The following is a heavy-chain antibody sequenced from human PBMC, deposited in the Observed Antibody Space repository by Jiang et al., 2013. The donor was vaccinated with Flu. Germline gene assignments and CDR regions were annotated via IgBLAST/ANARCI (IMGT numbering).Heavy chain of an antibody. CDR1: GYSFTSYW. Sequence: GAEVKKPGESLRISCKGSGYSFTSYWISWVRQMPGKGLEWMGRIDPSDSYTNYSPSFQGHVTISADKSISTAYLQWSSLKASDTAMYYCARQVAVAGTTLYGMDVWGQGTTVTVSS. CDR2: IDPSDSYT. D-gene: IGHD6-19*01. V-gene: IGHV5-10-1*01. CDR3: ARQVAVAGTTLYGMDV. J-gene: IGHJ6*02.